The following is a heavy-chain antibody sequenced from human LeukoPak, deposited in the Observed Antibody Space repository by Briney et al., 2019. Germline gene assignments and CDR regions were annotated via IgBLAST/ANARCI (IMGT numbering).Heavy chain of an antibody. V-gene: IGHV3-30*03. D-gene: IGHD6-13*01. J-gene: IGHJ5*01. CDR2: IAYDGSNK. CDR1: GFTFSNYG. CDR3: ASGAGSSWFYS. Sequence: PGGSLRLSCAASGFTFSNYGMHWVRQAPGKGLEWVAVIAYDGSNKYYADSVKGRFTISRDNAKNSLSLQMRSLRDEDTAVYYCASGAGSSWFYSWGQGTLVTVSS.